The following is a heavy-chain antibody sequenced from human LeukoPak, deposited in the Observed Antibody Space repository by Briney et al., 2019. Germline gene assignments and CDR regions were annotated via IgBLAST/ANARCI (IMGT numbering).Heavy chain of an antibody. CDR3: ARHYYDRSDSYSFDY. J-gene: IGHJ4*02. CDR2: IFSGGST. CDR1: GGSITGYY. Sequence: PSETLSLTCTVSGGSITGYYWSWIRQPPGKGLEWIGYIFSGGSTNYNPSLKSRVTISEDTSVNQFSLKLSSVTARDTAVYYCARHYYDRSDSYSFDYWGQGTLVTVSS. V-gene: IGHV4-59*08. D-gene: IGHD3-22*01.